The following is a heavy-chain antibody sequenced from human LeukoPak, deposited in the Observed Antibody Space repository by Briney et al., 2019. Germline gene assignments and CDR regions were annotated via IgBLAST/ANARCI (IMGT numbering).Heavy chain of an antibody. CDR3: ARGFDWFYDY. Sequence: GPSLRLSCAASGFTFSSYGKQCVRQAPGKGLEWVAVISYDGSNKYYADSVKGRFTISRDNSKNTLYLQMNSLRAEDTVLYICARGFDWFYDYSGQGTRVTVSS. J-gene: IGHJ4*02. CDR2: ISYDGSNK. CDR1: GFTFSSYG. D-gene: IGHD3-9*01. V-gene: IGHV3-30*03.